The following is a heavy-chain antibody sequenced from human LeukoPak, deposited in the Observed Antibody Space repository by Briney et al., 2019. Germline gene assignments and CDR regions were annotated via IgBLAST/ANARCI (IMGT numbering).Heavy chain of an antibody. CDR2: IYYSGST. Sequence: SETLSLTCTVSGGSISSGDYYWSWIRQPPGKGLEWIGYIYYSGSTYYNPSLKSRVTISVDTSKNQFSLKLSSVTAADTAVYYCARSPYDFPTHFDYWGQGTLVTVSS. J-gene: IGHJ4*02. D-gene: IGHD3-3*01. CDR3: ARSPYDFPTHFDY. CDR1: GGSISSGDYY. V-gene: IGHV4-30-4*01.